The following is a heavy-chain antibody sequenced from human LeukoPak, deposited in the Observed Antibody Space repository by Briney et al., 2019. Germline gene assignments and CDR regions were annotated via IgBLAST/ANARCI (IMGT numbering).Heavy chain of an antibody. Sequence: GGSLRLSCAASGVTFSSYSTNWVRQAPGKGLEWVSSISSRSTYIYYADSVKGRFTISRDNAKNSLYLQMNSLRAEDTAVYFCAKSTRAVMAMMDVWGKGTTVTVSS. CDR1: GVTFSSYS. CDR2: ISSRSTYI. D-gene: IGHD3-16*01. V-gene: IGHV3-21*01. J-gene: IGHJ6*04. CDR3: AKSTRAVMAMMDV.